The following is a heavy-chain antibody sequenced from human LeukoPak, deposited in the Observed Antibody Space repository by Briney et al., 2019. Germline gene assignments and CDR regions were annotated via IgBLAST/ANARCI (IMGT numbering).Heavy chain of an antibody. Sequence: GDSLKISCKGSGYSFTSYWISWVRKMPGKGLEWMGRIDPSDSYTNYSPSFQGHVTISADKSISTAYLQWSSLKASDTAMYYCARHGPIVVVPAAMWDWFDPWGQGTLVTVSS. CDR3: ARHGPIVVVPAAMWDWFDP. D-gene: IGHD2-2*01. CDR1: GYSFTSYW. J-gene: IGHJ5*02. V-gene: IGHV5-10-1*01. CDR2: IDPSDSYT.